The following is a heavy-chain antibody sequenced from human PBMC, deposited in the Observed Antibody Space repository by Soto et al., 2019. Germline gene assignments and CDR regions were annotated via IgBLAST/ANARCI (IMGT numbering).Heavy chain of an antibody. Sequence: GGSLKLSCTASGLTLGDYAMSWFRQAPGKGLEWVGFIRSKAYGGTTEYAASVKGRFTISRDDSKSIAYLQMNSLKTEDTAVYYCTGPQWLLYWGQGTLVTVSS. V-gene: IGHV3-49*03. CDR3: TGPQWLLY. CDR2: IRSKAYGGTT. D-gene: IGHD5-12*01. CDR1: GLTLGDYA. J-gene: IGHJ4*02.